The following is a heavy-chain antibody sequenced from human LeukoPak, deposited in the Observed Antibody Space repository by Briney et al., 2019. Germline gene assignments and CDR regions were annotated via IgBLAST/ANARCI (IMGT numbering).Heavy chain of an antibody. Sequence: SVKVSCKASGGTFSSYAISWVRQAPGQGLEWMGGIIPSFGTANYAQKFQGRVTITTDESTSTAYMELSSLRSEDTAVYYCARDPTITGPHDAFDIWGQGTMVTVSS. V-gene: IGHV1-69*05. J-gene: IGHJ3*02. CDR3: ARDPTITGPHDAFDI. D-gene: IGHD1-20*01. CDR2: IIPSFGTA. CDR1: GGTFSSYA.